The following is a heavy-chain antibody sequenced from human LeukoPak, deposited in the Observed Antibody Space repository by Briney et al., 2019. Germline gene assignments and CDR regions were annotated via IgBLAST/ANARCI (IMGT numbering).Heavy chain of an antibody. CDR3: AKAMSWYYFDY. D-gene: IGHD2-8*02. CDR1: GFTFSSFA. J-gene: IGHJ4*02. Sequence: GGSLRLSCAASGFTFSSFAMSWVRQAPGKGLEWISAISGSGDSTYYADSVRGRFTISRDNSKNTLYLQMNSLRADDTALYYCAKAMSWYYFDYWGQGTLVTVSS. V-gene: IGHV3-23*01. CDR2: ISGSGDST.